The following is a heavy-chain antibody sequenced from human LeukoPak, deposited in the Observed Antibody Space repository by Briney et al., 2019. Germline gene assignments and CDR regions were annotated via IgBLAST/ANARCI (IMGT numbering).Heavy chain of an antibody. CDR2: IIPIFGTA. CDR3: ARVSYYDFWSGYQTFDY. V-gene: IGHV1-69*13. CDR1: GGTFSSYA. Sequence: ASVKVSCKASGGTFSSYAISWVRQAPGQGLEWMGGIIPIFGTANYAQKFQGRVTITADESTSTAYMELSSLRSEDTAVYYCARVSYYDFWSGYQTFDYWGQGTLVTVSS. J-gene: IGHJ4*02. D-gene: IGHD3-3*01.